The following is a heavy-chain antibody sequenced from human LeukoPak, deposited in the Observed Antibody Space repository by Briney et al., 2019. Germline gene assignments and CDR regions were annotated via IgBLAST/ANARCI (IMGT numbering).Heavy chain of an antibody. D-gene: IGHD3-22*01. CDR2: FDPEDGET. J-gene: IGHJ5*02. CDR1: GYTFTSYD. Sequence: GASVKVSCKASGYTFTSYDINWVRQATGQGLEWMGGFDPEDGETIYAQKIQGRVTMTEDTSTDTAYMELSSLRSEDTAVYYCATDFKQNTYYYDSSGYSPWGQGTLVTVSS. V-gene: IGHV1-24*01. CDR3: ATDFKQNTYYYDSSGYSP.